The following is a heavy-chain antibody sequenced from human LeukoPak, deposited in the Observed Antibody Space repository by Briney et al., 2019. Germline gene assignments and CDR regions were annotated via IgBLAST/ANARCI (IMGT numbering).Heavy chain of an antibody. CDR1: GFTFSSYS. J-gene: IGHJ4*02. CDR2: ISSSSSSYI. Sequence: GGSLRLSCAASGFTFSSYSMNWVHQAPGKGLEWVSSISSSSSSYIYYADSVKGRFTISRDNAKNSLYLQMNSLRAEDTAVYYCARFNGSGSSFDYWGQGTLVTVSS. CDR3: ARFNGSGSSFDY. D-gene: IGHD3-10*01. V-gene: IGHV3-21*01.